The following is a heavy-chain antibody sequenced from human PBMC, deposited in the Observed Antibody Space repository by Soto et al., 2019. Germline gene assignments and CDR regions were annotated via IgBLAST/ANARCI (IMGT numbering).Heavy chain of an antibody. CDR3: AGRVGATNYGMDV. J-gene: IGHJ6*02. D-gene: IGHD1-26*01. CDR2: IYSGGST. V-gene: IGHV3-53*01. Sequence: GGSLGLSCAASEFTVSSNYMNWVRQAPGKGLECVSTIYSGGSTYYADSVKGRFTISRDNSKNTPYLQMNNLRAEDTAVYYCAGRVGATNYGMDVWGQGTTVTVSS. CDR1: EFTVSSNY.